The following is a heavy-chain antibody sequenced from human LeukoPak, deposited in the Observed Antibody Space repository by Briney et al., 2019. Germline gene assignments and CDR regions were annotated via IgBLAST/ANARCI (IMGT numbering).Heavy chain of an antibody. D-gene: IGHD3-22*01. Sequence: GRSLRLSCAASGFTFDDYAMHWVRQAPGKGLEWVSGISWNSCSIGYADSVKGRFTISRDNAKNSLYLQMNSLRAEDTALYYCAKDIGMDYYDSSGYSDYFDYWGQGTLVTVSS. V-gene: IGHV3-9*01. CDR2: ISWNSCSI. J-gene: IGHJ4*02. CDR1: GFTFDDYA. CDR3: AKDIGMDYYDSSGYSDYFDY.